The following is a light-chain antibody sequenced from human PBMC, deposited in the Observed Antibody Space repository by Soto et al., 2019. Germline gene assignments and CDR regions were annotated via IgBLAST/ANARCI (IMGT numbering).Light chain of an antibody. J-gene: IGKJ2*01. CDR3: QQYDHPPYT. V-gene: IGKV1-33*01. Sequence: DIQMTQSPSSLSATVGDRVTITCQASQDISKYLNWYQQKPGKAPKLLIYDASNLETGVPSRFSGSGSGTDISLTINSLQPEDIATYYCQQYDHPPYTFGQGTKLEI. CDR1: QDISKY. CDR2: DAS.